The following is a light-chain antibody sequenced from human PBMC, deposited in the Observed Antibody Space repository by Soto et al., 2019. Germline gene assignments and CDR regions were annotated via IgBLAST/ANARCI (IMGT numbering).Light chain of an antibody. CDR2: DST. CDR1: QSIHTS. J-gene: IGKJ5*01. CDR3: QRRNVWPPIT. Sequence: VLTQSPATLSLSPGERATLSCSASQSIHTSLAWYQQKPGQPPRLVVYDSTLRANGVPDRFGGSRSGTEFTLTINNLEPEDFAVYYCQRRNVWPPITFGQGTRLEI. V-gene: IGKV3-11*01.